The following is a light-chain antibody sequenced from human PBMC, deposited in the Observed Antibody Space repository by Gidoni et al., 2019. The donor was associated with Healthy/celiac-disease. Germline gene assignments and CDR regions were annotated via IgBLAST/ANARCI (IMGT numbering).Light chain of an antibody. CDR2: AAS. CDR1: QSISSY. J-gene: IGKJ1*01. V-gene: IGKV1-39*01. Sequence: DIQMTQSPSSLSASVGDRVTITCRASQSISSYLNWYQQKPGKAPKLLIYAASSLQSGVPSRFSGSGSGTDFTLTISSLQPEDFATYYCQQSYSGWTFGQXTKVEIK. CDR3: QQSYSGWT.